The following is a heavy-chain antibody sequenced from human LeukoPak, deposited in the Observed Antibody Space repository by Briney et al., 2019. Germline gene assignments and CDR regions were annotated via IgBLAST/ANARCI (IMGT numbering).Heavy chain of an antibody. CDR3: ARSGYSHSWDY. Sequence: GGSLRLSCAASGFTFNDAWMHWVRQAPGKGLEWVGRIKSKTDGGTTDYAAPVKGSFAISRDDSKNTLYLQMNSLKTDDTALYYCARSGYSHSWDYWGQGTLVIVSS. V-gene: IGHV3-15*07. J-gene: IGHJ4*02. CDR2: IKSKTDGGTT. CDR1: GFTFNDAW. D-gene: IGHD1-26*01.